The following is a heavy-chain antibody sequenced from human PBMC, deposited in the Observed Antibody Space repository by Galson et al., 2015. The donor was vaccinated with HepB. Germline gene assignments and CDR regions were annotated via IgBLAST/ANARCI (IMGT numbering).Heavy chain of an antibody. V-gene: IGHV6-1*01. D-gene: IGHD4-17*01. Sequence: CAISGDSVSSNRAAWNWIRRSPSRGLEWLGRTYYKSKWYNDYAVSVKSRITINPDTSKNQFSLQVKSVTPEDTAVYYCAREGDYGPNWFDPWGQGTLVTVSS. CDR2: TYYKSKWYN. J-gene: IGHJ5*02. CDR1: GDSVSSNRAA. CDR3: AREGDYGPNWFDP.